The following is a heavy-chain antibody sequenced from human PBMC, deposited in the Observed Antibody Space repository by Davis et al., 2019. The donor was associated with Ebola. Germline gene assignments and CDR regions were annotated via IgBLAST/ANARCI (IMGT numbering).Heavy chain of an antibody. CDR2: ISGSGGST. CDR3: AKDVAAWAGLNPPGGYFDY. V-gene: IGHV3-23*01. Sequence: GESLKISCAASGFTFSSYAMSWVRQAPGKGLEWVSAISGSGGSTYYADSVKGRFTISRDNSKNTLYLQMNSLRAEDTAVYYCAKDVAAWAGLNPPGGYFDYWGQGTLVTVSS. CDR1: GFTFSSYA. J-gene: IGHJ4*02. D-gene: IGHD6-19*01.